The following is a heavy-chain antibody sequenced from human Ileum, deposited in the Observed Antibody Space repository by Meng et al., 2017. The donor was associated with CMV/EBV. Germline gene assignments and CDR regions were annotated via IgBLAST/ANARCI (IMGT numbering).Heavy chain of an antibody. D-gene: IGHD5-24*01. CDR3: ASGRLQFTPSALQH. Sequence: QVKLQRWGAGLLNPSETLSLTCAVSGEPLNGFFCSWIRQPPGRGLEWIGEVNNRGRTNYNPSLKSRLTISIDTSKRQLSLMVTSVTAADSAIYYCASGRLQFTPSALQHWGPGTLVTASS. V-gene: IGHV4-34*02. CDR2: VNNRGRT. J-gene: IGHJ1*01. CDR1: GEPLNGFF.